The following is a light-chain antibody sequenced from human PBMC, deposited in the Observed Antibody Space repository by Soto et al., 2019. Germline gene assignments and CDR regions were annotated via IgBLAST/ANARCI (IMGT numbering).Light chain of an antibody. CDR3: SSYTSSYTYV. CDR2: GVT. J-gene: IGLJ1*01. Sequence: QSALTQPASVSGSPGQSITISCTGTSSDIGGYNYVSWYQQHPGKAPKLMIYGVTNRPSGASNRFSGSKSGNTASLTISGLLAEDEADYYCSSYTSSYTYVFGTGTKVTVL. V-gene: IGLV2-14*01. CDR1: SSDIGGYNY.